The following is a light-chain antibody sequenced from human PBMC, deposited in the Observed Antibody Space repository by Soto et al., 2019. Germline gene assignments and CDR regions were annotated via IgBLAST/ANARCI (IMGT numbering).Light chain of an antibody. CDR1: STDIGGYNY. Sequence: QSALTQPASVSGSPGQSITISCTGTSTDIGGYNYISWYQQHPGKAPKLMIYDVTDRPSGVSDRFSGSKSGTTASLTISGLQAEEEADYYCTSYTRSGALVFGGGTKLTVL. V-gene: IGLV2-14*01. CDR3: TSYTRSGALV. CDR2: DVT. J-gene: IGLJ2*01.